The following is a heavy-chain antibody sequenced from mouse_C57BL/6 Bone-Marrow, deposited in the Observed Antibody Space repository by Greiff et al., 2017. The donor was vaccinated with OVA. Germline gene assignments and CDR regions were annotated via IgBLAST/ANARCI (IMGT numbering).Heavy chain of an antibody. Sequence: QVQLQQSGAELVSPGTSVKVSCKASGYAFTNYLIEWVKQRPGQGLEWIGVINPGSGGTNYNEKFKGKATLTADKSSSTAYMQLSSLTSEDSAVYFCARFFYGHYYAMDYWGQGTSVTVSS. V-gene: IGHV1-54*01. CDR3: ARFFYGHYYAMDY. CDR1: GYAFTNYL. J-gene: IGHJ4*01. CDR2: INPGSGGT. D-gene: IGHD2-1*01.